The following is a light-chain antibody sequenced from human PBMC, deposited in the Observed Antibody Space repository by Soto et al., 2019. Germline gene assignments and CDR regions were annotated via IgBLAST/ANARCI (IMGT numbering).Light chain of an antibody. V-gene: IGKV1-16*01. Sequence: DIQMTQSPSSLSASVGDRVTITCRATQDITNSVAWLQQKPGKAPKSLIYDASSLQSGVPSRFSGSGSGTTFTLTISSLQPEDFATYYCHQYKSHPLTFGPGTRVDIK. CDR1: QDITNS. J-gene: IGKJ3*01. CDR3: HQYKSHPLT. CDR2: DAS.